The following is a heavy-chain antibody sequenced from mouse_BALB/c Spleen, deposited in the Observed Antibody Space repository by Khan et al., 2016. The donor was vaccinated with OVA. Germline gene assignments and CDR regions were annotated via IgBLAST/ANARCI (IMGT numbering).Heavy chain of an antibody. Sequence: VQLQQSGPGLVKPSQSLSLTCSVTGYSITSGYYWYWIRQFPGNKLEWMDYIRYDGSNNYNPSLKNRISISRDTSKNQFFLKLNSVTTEDTATYYCARDYYGTSWYFDVWGAGTTVTVSS. V-gene: IGHV3-6*02. CDR3: ARDYYGTSWYFDV. D-gene: IGHD1-1*01. CDR1: GYSITSGYY. CDR2: IRYDGSN. J-gene: IGHJ1*01.